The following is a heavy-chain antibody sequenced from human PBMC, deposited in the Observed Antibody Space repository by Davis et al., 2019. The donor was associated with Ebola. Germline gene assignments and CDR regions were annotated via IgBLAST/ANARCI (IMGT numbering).Heavy chain of an antibody. CDR1: GYTFTSYG. Sequence: ASVKVSCKASGYTFTSYGISWVRQAPGQGLEWMGWISAYNGNTNYAQKLQGRVTMTTDTSTSTAYMELRSLRSDDTAVYYCARDRPYVEMATILPFDAFDIWGQGTMVTVSS. D-gene: IGHD5-24*01. CDR2: ISAYNGNT. J-gene: IGHJ3*02. V-gene: IGHV1-18*01. CDR3: ARDRPYVEMATILPFDAFDI.